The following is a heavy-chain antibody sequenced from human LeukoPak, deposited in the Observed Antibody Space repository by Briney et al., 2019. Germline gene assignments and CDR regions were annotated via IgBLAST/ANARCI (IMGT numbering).Heavy chain of an antibody. CDR2: ISAYNGNT. J-gene: IGHJ4*02. D-gene: IGHD5-12*01. CDR1: GYTFTSHG. CDR3: AGGRVSYSGYGLGCDY. Sequence: ASVKVSCKASGYTFTSHGINWVRQAPGQGLEWMGWISAYNGNTTYAQKLQGRVTMTTDTSTSTAYMELRSLGSDDTAVYFCAGGRVSYSGYGLGCDYWGQGTLVTVSS. V-gene: IGHV1-18*01.